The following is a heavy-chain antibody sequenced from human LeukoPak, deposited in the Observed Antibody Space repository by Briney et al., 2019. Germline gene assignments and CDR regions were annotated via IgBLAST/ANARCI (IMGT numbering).Heavy chain of an antibody. V-gene: IGHV4-59*01. CDR2: IYYSGST. Sequence: SETLSLTCTVSGGSISSYYWSWIRQPPGKGLEWIGYIYYSGSTNYNPSLKSRVTISVDTSKNQFSLKLSSVTAADTAVYYCARDNYYDSSGYPLGPYFDIWGQGTMVTVSS. J-gene: IGHJ3*02. CDR3: ARDNYYDSSGYPLGPYFDI. CDR1: GGSISSYY. D-gene: IGHD3-22*01.